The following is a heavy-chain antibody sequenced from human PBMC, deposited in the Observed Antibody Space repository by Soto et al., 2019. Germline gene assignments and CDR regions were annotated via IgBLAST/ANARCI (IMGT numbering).Heavy chain of an antibody. Sequence: QVQLVQSGAAVKKPGSSVKVSCKASGGTFSSYAISWVRQAPGQGLEWMGGIIPIFGTANYAQKFQGRVTITADESTSTAYMEVSSLGFEDTAVYYCARDQSGYDLGGYYYYYGMDVWGQGNTVTVSS. J-gene: IGHJ6*02. CDR3: ARDQSGYDLGGYYYYYGMDV. D-gene: IGHD5-12*01. CDR2: IIPIFGTA. CDR1: GGTFSSYA. V-gene: IGHV1-69*12.